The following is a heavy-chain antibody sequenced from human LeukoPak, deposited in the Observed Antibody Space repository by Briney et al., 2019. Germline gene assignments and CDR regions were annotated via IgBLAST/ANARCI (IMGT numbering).Heavy chain of an antibody. D-gene: IGHD6-19*01. V-gene: IGHV3-7*01. CDR1: GFTFSSYW. J-gene: IGHJ4*02. CDR2: INQDGGEK. Sequence: GGSLRLSCAASGFTFSSYWMTWVRQARGKGLEWVANINQDGGEKSYVDSVKGRFTISRDNTRNSLYLQLNSLRAEDTAVYYCVRGASGWSLGYWGQGTLVTVSS. CDR3: VRGASGWSLGY.